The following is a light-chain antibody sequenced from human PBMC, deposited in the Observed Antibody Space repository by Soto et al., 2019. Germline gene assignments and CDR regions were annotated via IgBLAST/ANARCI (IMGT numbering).Light chain of an antibody. CDR1: SSDVGSYNL. V-gene: IGLV2-23*02. CDR2: EVT. J-gene: IGLJ3*02. Sequence: HSALTQPASVSGSPGQSITISCTGTSSDVGSYNLVSWYQQYPGKAPKLLTYEVTKRPSGVSNRFSASKSGNTASLTISGLQAEDEADYYCCSYTNSSTWVFGGGTKLTVL. CDR3: CSYTNSSTWV.